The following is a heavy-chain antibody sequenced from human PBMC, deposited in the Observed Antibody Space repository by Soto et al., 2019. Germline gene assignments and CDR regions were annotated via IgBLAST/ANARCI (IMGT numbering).Heavy chain of an antibody. V-gene: IGHV4-34*01. CDR2: INHSGST. D-gene: IGHD6-19*01. CDR3: AIDNSSGWFPRGYYGMDV. CDR1: GGSFSGYY. J-gene: IGHJ6*02. Sequence: SETLSLTCAVYGGSFSGYYWSWIRQPPGKGLEWIGEINHSGSTNYNPSLKSRVTISVDTSKNQFSLKLSSVTAADTAVYYCAIDNSSGWFPRGYYGMDVWGQGTTVTVSS.